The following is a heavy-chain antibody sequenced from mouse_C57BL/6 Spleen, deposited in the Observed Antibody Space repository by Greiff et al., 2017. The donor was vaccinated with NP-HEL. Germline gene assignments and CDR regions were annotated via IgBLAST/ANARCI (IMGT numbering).Heavy chain of an antibody. Sequence: EVQRVESGGGLVKPGGSLKLSCAASGFTFSSYAMSWVRQTPEKRLEWVATISDGGSYTYYPDNVKGRFTISRDNAKNNLYLQMSHLKSEDTAMYYCARVDPWFAYWGQGTLVTVSA. CDR2: ISDGGSYT. CDR1: GFTFSSYA. D-gene: IGHD1-1*01. V-gene: IGHV5-4*01. CDR3: ARVDPWFAY. J-gene: IGHJ3*01.